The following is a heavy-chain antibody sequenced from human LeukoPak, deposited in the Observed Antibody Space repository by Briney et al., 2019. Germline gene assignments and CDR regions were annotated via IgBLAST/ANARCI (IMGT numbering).Heavy chain of an antibody. CDR3: ARDRCRH. Sequence: GGSLRLSCAASGFTFSSYGMHWVRQAPGKGLEWVAVISYDGSNKYYADSVKGRFTISRDNAKNSLYLQMNSLRVEDTAVYYCARDRCRHWGQGTLVTVSS. CDR2: ISYDGSNK. D-gene: IGHD4-17*01. J-gene: IGHJ4*02. CDR1: GFTFSSYG. V-gene: IGHV3-30*03.